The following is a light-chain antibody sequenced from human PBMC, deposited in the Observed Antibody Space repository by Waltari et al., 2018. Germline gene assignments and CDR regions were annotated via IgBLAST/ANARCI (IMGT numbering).Light chain of an antibody. CDR3: MIWHSSAVV. V-gene: IGLV5-45*02. CDR2: YRSDSDK. Sequence: QAVLTQPSSLSASPGASASLTCTLRSGINVGTYRIYWYQQKPGSPPQYLLKYRSDSDKQQGSGGPSRFSGSKDASANAGILLITGLQPDDEADYYCMIWHSSAVVFGGGTKLTVL. CDR1: SGINVGTYR. J-gene: IGLJ2*01.